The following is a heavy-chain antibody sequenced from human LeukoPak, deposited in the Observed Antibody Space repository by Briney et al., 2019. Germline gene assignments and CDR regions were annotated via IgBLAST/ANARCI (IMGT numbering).Heavy chain of an antibody. V-gene: IGHV4-39*02. Sequence: KPSETLSLTCTVSGGSISSSTYYWGWIRQPPGKGLEWSGSIYYSGSTYYNPSLKSRVTISVDTSKNQFSLKLSSVTAADTAVYYCARDAGTSYYYYYGMDVWGQGTTVTVSS. CDR2: IYYSGST. J-gene: IGHJ6*02. D-gene: IGHD3/OR15-3a*01. CDR1: GGSISSSTYY. CDR3: ARDAGTSYYYYYGMDV.